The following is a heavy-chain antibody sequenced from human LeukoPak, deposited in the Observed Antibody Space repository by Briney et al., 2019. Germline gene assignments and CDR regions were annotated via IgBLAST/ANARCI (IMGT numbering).Heavy chain of an antibody. Sequence: GGSLRLSCAASGFAFNEYYMSWIRQAPGKGLEWVSYISSSTTHTRYAESVNGRFSISRDNVKRSLHLEMNSLRADDTAVYYCARTIVASFYSDFWGQGTLVIASS. D-gene: IGHD2-21*01. CDR1: GFAFNEYY. J-gene: IGHJ4*02. CDR3: ARTIVASFYSDF. CDR2: ISSSTTHT. V-gene: IGHV3-11*03.